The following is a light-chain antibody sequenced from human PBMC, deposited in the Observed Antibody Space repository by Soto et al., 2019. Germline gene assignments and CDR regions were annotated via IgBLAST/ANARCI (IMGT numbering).Light chain of an antibody. CDR3: CSYANSGSFV. CDR2: EVY. V-gene: IGLV2-14*01. CDR1: NSDVGGYDR. Sequence: QSALTQPASVSGSPGQSITISCTGTNSDVGGYDRVSWYQHHPGKAPKLLIFEVYNRPSGISDRFSGSKSGDTASLTISGLQAEDEADYYCCSYANSGSFVFGTGTKLTVL. J-gene: IGLJ1*01.